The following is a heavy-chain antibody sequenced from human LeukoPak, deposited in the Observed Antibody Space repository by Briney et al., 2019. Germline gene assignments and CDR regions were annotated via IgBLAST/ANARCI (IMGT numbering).Heavy chain of an antibody. Sequence: SETLSLTCTVSGGSISSYYWSWVRQPPGKGLEWIGYIYYSGSTNYNPSLKSRVTISVDTSKNQFSLKLSSVTAADTAVYYCARGKDGYNLDFDYWGQGTLVTVSS. V-gene: IGHV4-59*01. CDR1: GGSISSYY. CDR3: ARGKDGYNLDFDY. J-gene: IGHJ4*02. D-gene: IGHD5-24*01. CDR2: IYYSGST.